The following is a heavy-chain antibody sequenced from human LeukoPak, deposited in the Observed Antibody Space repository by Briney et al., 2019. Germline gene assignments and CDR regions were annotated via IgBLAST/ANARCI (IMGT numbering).Heavy chain of an antibody. CDR3: ASQLIHTPIED. Sequence: PGRSPRLSCAASGFTFSTYWMYSVRQAPGRGLVWVSRINPDGSSTDYADSVKGRFTISRDNAKNTLYLQMNSLRAEDTAVYYCASQLIHTPIEDWGQGTLVTVSS. V-gene: IGHV3-74*01. D-gene: IGHD5-24*01. CDR2: INPDGSST. J-gene: IGHJ4*02. CDR1: GFTFSTYW.